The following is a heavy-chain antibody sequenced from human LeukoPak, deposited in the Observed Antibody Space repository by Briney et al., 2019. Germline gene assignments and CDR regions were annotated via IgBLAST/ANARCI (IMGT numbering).Heavy chain of an antibody. CDR2: VSTNGDVT. CDR1: GFTFSSYA. J-gene: IGHJ4*02. V-gene: IGHV3-23*01. Sequence: GGSLRLSCAASGFTFSSYAMSWVRQAPGMGLEWVSVVSTNGDVTFYADSVKGRFTISGDNSKNTLFLQMNSLRAEDTAVYYCAKLSLSGRSQSADYRGQGTLVTVSS. D-gene: IGHD3-10*01. CDR3: AKLSLSGRSQSADY.